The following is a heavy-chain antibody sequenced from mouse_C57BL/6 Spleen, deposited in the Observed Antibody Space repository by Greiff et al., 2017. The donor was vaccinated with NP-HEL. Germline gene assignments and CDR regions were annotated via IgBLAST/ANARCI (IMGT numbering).Heavy chain of an antibody. Sequence: EVMLVESGGGLVQPKGSLKLSCAASGFSFNTYAMNWVRQAPGKGLEWVARIRSKSNNYATYYADSVKDRFTISRDDSESMLYLQMNNLKTEDTAMYYCVRLSGYYAMDYWGQGTSVTVSS. CDR2: IRSKSNNYAT. CDR3: VRLSGYYAMDY. CDR1: GFSFNTYA. J-gene: IGHJ4*01. V-gene: IGHV10-1*01.